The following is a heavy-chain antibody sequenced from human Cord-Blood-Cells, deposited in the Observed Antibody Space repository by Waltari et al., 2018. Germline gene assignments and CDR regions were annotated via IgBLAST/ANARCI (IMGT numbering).Heavy chain of an antibody. Sequence: QPGRSLRLSCAASGFTFSSYGMHWVRQAPGKGLEWVAVISYDGSNKYYADSVKGRFTISRDNSKNTLYLQMNSLRAEDTAVYYCAKVKPTERYCSGGSCYFDYWGQGTLVTV. CDR3: AKVKPTERYCSGGSCYFDY. CDR1: GFTFSSYG. CDR2: ISYDGSNK. J-gene: IGHJ4*02. V-gene: IGHV3-30*18. D-gene: IGHD2-15*01.